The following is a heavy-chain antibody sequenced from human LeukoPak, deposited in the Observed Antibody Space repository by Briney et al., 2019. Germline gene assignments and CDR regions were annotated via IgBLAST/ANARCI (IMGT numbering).Heavy chain of an antibody. J-gene: IGHJ4*02. CDR2: IYYSGST. V-gene: IGHV4-59*12. Sequence: SETLSLTCTVSGGSISNNYRSWIRQPPGKGLEWIGSIYYSGSTYYNPSLESRVTISVDMSKNQFSLKLSSVTAADTAVYYCARVVPAATIDYWGQGTLVIVSS. CDR3: ARVVPAATIDY. D-gene: IGHD2-2*01. CDR1: GGSISNNY.